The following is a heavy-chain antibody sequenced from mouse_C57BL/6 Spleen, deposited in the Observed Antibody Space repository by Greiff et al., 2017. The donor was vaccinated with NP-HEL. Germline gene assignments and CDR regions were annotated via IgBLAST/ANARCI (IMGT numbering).Heavy chain of an antibody. V-gene: IGHV1-26*01. CDR1: GYTFTDYY. CDR3: AGALITTVASRGY. CDR2: INPNNGGT. Sequence: VQLQQSGPELVKPGASVKISCKASGYTFTDYYMNWVKQSHGKSLEWIGDINPNNGGTSYNQKFKGKATLTVDKSSSTAYMELRSLTSEDSAVYYCAGALITTVASRGYWGQGTTLTVSS. D-gene: IGHD1-1*01. J-gene: IGHJ2*01.